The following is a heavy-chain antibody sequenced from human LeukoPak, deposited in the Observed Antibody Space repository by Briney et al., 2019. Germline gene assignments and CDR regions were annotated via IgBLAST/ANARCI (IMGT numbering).Heavy chain of an antibody. J-gene: IGHJ4*02. CDR1: GGSFSGYY. Sequence: SETLSLTCAVNGGSFSGYYLSWIRQPPGKGLEWIGKINDSGRTNYNPSLKSRVTISVDTSKNQFSLKLSSVTAADTAVYYCAIDCSSTSCYRAPAGYWGQGTLVTVSS. D-gene: IGHD2-2*01. CDR3: AIDCSSTSCYRAPAGY. V-gene: IGHV4-34*01. CDR2: INDSGRT.